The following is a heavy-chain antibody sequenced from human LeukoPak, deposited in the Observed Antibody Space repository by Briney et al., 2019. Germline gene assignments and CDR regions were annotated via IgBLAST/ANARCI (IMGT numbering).Heavy chain of an antibody. D-gene: IGHD2-15*01. Sequence: PGGSLILSCAASGFTFSSYSMNWVRQAPGKGLEWVSSIISSSSYIYYADSVKGRFTISRDNAKNSLYLQMNSLRAEDTAVYYCARAGYCSGGSCPRGYYYYMDVWGKGTTVTVSS. CDR1: GFTFSSYS. J-gene: IGHJ6*03. CDR3: ARAGYCSGGSCPRGYYYYMDV. CDR2: IISSSSYI. V-gene: IGHV3-21*01.